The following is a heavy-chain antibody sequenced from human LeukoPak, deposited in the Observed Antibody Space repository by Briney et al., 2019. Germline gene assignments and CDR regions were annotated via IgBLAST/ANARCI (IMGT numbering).Heavy chain of an antibody. CDR1: GGSISSYY. CDR2: IYYSGST. V-gene: IGHV4-59*12. J-gene: IGHJ5*02. CDR3: ASITRITPGWFDP. D-gene: IGHD3-10*01. Sequence: SETLSLTCTVSGGSISSYYWSWIRQPPGKGLEWIGYIYYSGSTNYNPSLKSRVTISVDTSKNQFSLKLSSVTAADTAVYYCASITRITPGWFDPWGQGTLVTVSS.